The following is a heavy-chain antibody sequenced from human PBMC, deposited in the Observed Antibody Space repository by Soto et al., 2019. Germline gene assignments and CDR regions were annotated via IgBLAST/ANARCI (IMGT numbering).Heavy chain of an antibody. CDR2: ITSSGSYI. CDR3: ARDESAGSSTSN. CDR1: GPTFSTYG. Sequence: DVQLVESGGGLVKPGGSLRLSCVASGPTFSTYGMNWIRQTPGKGLEWVSSITSSGSYIHYADSVQGRFTVSRDNAKNSMYLQMNSLRVEDTAVYFCARDESAGSSTSNWGQGTLVNVPS. V-gene: IGHV3-21*01. J-gene: IGHJ4*02. D-gene: IGHD2-2*01.